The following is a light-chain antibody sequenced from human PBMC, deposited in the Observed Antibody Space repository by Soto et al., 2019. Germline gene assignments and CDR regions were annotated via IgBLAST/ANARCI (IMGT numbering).Light chain of an antibody. Sequence: DLVLVPSPDSLSVSMGARATINCKSSQSVLSSSNNQNHLAWYQQKPGQPPRLLIYWASTRESGVPDRFSGGGSGTDFTLTISSLQAEDVALYYCQQYSTPPLSFCGGTKVDI. V-gene: IGKV4-1*01. J-gene: IGKJ4*01. CDR2: WAS. CDR3: QQYSTPPLS. CDR1: QSVLSSSNNQNH.